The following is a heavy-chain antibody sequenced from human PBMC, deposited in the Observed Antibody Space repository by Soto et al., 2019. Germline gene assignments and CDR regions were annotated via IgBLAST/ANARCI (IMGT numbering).Heavy chain of an antibody. Sequence: SGPTLVNPTQTLTLTCSFSGFSLSTSGLSVNWLRQSPGKALEWVALIDSDGDRYYSTSLKTRLRISWDTSKSQVVLRLIDMDPTDSATYYCATGSGTYPTYFDTWGQGALVTVSS. V-gene: IGHV2-70*13. CDR3: ATGSGTYPTYFDT. CDR2: IDSDGDR. D-gene: IGHD3-10*01. CDR1: GFSLSTSGLS. J-gene: IGHJ5*02.